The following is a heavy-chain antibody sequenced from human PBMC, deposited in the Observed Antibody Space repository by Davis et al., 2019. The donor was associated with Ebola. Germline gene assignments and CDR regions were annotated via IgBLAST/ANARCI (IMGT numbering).Heavy chain of an antibody. CDR2: IRPDGSEE. CDR1: GFTFSNYW. Sequence: GESLKISCAASGFTFSNYWMSWVRQAPGKGLEWVANIRPDGSEEQYVDSLKGRINISRDNAKNSLYLQMNSLKIEDTAVYYCTRPEAASLSFDPWGQGTLVTVSS. V-gene: IGHV3-7*03. J-gene: IGHJ5*02. D-gene: IGHD6-25*01. CDR3: TRPEAASLSFDP.